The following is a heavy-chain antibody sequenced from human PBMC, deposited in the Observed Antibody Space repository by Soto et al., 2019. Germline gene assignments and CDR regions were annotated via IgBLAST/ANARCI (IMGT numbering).Heavy chain of an antibody. CDR3: AKFWIPGRSGYCTNGVCYTERENYGMDV. D-gene: IGHD2-8*01. CDR2: ISGSGGST. J-gene: IGHJ6*02. V-gene: IGHV3-23*01. CDR1: GFTFSSYA. Sequence: PGGSLRLSCAASGFTFSSYAMSWVRQAPGKGLEWVSAISGSGGSTYYADSVKGRFTISRDNSKNTLYLQMNSLRAEDTAVYYCAKFWIPGRSGYCTNGVCYTERENYGMDVWGQGTTVTVSS.